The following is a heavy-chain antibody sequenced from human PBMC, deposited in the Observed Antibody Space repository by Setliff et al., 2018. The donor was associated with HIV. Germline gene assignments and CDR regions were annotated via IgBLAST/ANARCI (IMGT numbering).Heavy chain of an antibody. Sequence: SGPTLVNPTQALTLTCTFSGFSLSTSGMRVSWIRQPPGKALEWLARIDWDDDKFYSTSLKTRLTISKDTSKNQVVLTMTNMDPVDTATYHCARMSSSGYYPNWYFDLWGRGTLVTVSS. CDR1: GFSLSTSGMR. V-gene: IGHV2-70*04. J-gene: IGHJ2*01. CDR3: ARMSSSGYYPNWYFDL. D-gene: IGHD3-22*01. CDR2: IDWDDDK.